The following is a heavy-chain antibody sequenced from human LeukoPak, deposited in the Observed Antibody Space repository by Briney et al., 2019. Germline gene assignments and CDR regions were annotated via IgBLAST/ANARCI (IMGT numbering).Heavy chain of an antibody. V-gene: IGHV4-39*02. CDR3: TKDSGLHRTDC. CDR1: GGSINRSSYY. CDR2: VYYDGNT. D-gene: IGHD1-26*01. J-gene: IGHJ4*02. Sequence: SETLSLTCSVSGGSINRSSYYWGWIRQAPWKGLEWIGSVYYDGNTYYNPNPSLKSRATVSMDTSRNQFSLKLRSVTAADTAVYYCTKDSGLHRTDCWGQGTLVTVSS.